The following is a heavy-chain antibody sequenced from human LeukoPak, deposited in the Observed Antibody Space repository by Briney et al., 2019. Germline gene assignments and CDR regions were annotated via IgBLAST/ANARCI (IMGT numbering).Heavy chain of an antibody. V-gene: IGHV3-23*01. CDR2: ISGSGGST. D-gene: IGHD6-19*01. J-gene: IGHJ4*02. CDR1: GFTFSSYA. CDR3: AKDDAYSSGWFRY. Sequence: GGSLRLSCAASGFTFSSYAMSWARQAPGKGLEWVSAISGSGGSTYYADSVKGRFTISRDNSKNTLYLQMNSLRAEDTAVYYCAKDDAYSSGWFRYWGQGTLVTVSS.